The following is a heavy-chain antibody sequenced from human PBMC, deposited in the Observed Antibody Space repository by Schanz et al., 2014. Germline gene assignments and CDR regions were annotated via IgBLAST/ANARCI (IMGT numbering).Heavy chain of an antibody. CDR2: IRSSSTPI. CDR3: AKGRFGELSAFDI. J-gene: IGHJ3*02. CDR1: GITFSSHS. V-gene: IGHV3-48*01. D-gene: IGHD3-10*01. Sequence: EVHLVESGGGLVQPGGSLRLSCAASGITFSSHSFNWVRQAPGKGPEWVSYIRSSSTPIYYADSVKGRFTISRDNSKNTLYLQMNSLRAEDTAVYYCAKGRFGELSAFDIWGQGTMVTVSS.